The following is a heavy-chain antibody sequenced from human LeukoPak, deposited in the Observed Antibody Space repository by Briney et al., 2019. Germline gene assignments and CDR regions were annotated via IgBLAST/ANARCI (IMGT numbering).Heavy chain of an antibody. CDR2: NSSSGSII. V-gene: IGHV3-48*03. CDR1: GITFSSYE. D-gene: IGHD1-26*01. CDR3: ARDPVGATTPDC. J-gene: IGHJ4*02. Sequence: QPGASLRLSCAASGITFSSYEMNWVRQAPEKGLEWVSYNSSSGSIIYYEDFVKGRFTISRDNATNSLYLQMNSLRAEDTAVYYCARDPVGATTPDCWGQGALVTVSS.